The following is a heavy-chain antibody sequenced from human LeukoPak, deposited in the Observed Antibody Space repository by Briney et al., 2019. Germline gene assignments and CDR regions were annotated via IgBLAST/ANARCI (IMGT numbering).Heavy chain of an antibody. CDR2: IIPIFGTA. CDR3: ARDQGYSHGPRKYYFDY. V-gene: IGHV1-69*13. D-gene: IGHD5-18*01. Sequence: EASAKVSCKASGGTFSSYAISWVRQAPGQGLEWMGGIIPIFGTANYAQKFQGRVTITADESTSTAYMELSSLRSEDTAVYYCARDQGYSHGPRKYYFDYWGQGTLVTVSS. CDR1: GGTFSSYA. J-gene: IGHJ4*02.